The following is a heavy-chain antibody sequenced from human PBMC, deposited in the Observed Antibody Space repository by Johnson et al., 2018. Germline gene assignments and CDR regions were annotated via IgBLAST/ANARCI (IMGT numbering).Heavy chain of an antibody. CDR1: GFTFSDHY. Sequence: VQLVQSGGGLVQPGGSLRLSCAASGFTFSDHYMDWVRQAPGKGLEWVGRTSNKANSYTTEYAASVKGRLTISRDDSKNSLYLQMNSLRPEDTALYYCAKAPVGWLGEGAEYFQHWGQGTLVTVSS. J-gene: IGHJ1*01. D-gene: IGHD3-3*01. CDR2: TSNKANSYTT. CDR3: AKAPVGWLGEGAEYFQH. V-gene: IGHV3-72*01.